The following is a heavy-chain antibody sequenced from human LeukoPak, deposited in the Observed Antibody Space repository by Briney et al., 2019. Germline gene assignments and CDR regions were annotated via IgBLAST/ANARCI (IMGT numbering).Heavy chain of an antibody. V-gene: IGHV3-33*01. J-gene: IGHJ4*02. CDR3: AREGRCGGDCYYDY. CDR2: IWYDGSNK. Sequence: GRSLRLSCAASGFTVSSYGMHWVRQAPGKGLEWVAVIWYDGSNKYYADSVKGRFTISRDNSKNTLYLQMNSLRAEDTAVYYCAREGRCGGDCYYDYWGQGTLVTVSS. CDR1: GFTVSSYG. D-gene: IGHD2-21*02.